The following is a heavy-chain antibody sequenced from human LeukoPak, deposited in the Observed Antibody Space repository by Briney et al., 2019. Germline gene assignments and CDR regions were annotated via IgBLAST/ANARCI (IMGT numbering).Heavy chain of an antibody. CDR2: IYYCGST. CDR1: GGSISSYY. Sequence: SETLSLTCTVSGGSISSYYWSWIRQPPGKGLEWIGYIYYCGSTNYNPSLKSRVTISVDTPKNQFSLKLSSVTAADTAVYYCASLTLDCSSTSCPPQTDYWGQGTLVTVSS. J-gene: IGHJ4*02. CDR3: ASLTLDCSSTSCPPQTDY. D-gene: IGHD2-2*01. V-gene: IGHV4-59*08.